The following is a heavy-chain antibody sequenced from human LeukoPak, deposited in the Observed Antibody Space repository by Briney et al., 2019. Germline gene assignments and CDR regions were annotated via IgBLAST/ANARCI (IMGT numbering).Heavy chain of an antibody. J-gene: IGHJ5*02. D-gene: IGHD2-15*01. CDR1: GYTFTGYY. Sequence: ASVKVSCKASGYTFTGYYMHWVRQAPGQGLEWMGWISAYNGNTDYAQKLQGRVTMTTDTSTSTAYMELRSLRSDDTAVYYCARDGEDCSGGSCYSGWFDPWGQGTLVTVSS. V-gene: IGHV1-18*04. CDR3: ARDGEDCSGGSCYSGWFDP. CDR2: ISAYNGNT.